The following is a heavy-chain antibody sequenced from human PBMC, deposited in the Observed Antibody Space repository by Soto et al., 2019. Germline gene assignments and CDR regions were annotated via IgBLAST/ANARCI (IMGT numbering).Heavy chain of an antibody. CDR1: GGAISSSTYY. Sequence: QLQLQESGPGLVNPSETLSLTCTVAGGAISSSTYYWAWIRQPPGKGLEWIGSICYSATTYYNPSLLSRVNISADRPKNLFSLKLSSVTAADTALYYCARHTRYFTHCLCYLDFWGQGTLVTGSS. V-gene: IGHV4-39*01. D-gene: IGHD2-8*01. CDR2: ICYSATT. J-gene: IGHJ4*02. CDR3: ARHTRYFTHCLCYLDF.